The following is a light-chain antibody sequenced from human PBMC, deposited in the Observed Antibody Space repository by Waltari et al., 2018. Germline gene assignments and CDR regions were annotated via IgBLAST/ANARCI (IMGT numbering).Light chain of an antibody. J-gene: IGKJ1*01. V-gene: IGKV3-20*01. CDR3: QNHERLPAT. Sequence: EVVLTQSPGTLSLSPGESATLFCRASQSISRYLVWYQQIPGQAPRLLIYGASIRAAGIPDRFSGSGSGTDFTLSISRLEPEDFAVYYCQNHERLPATFGQGTRVEIK. CDR2: GAS. CDR1: QSISRY.